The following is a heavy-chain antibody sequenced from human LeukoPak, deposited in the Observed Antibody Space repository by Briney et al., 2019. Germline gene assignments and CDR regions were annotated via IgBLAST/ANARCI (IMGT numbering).Heavy chain of an antibody. Sequence: SETLSLTCAVYGGSFSGYYWSWIRQPPGKGLEWIGEINHSGSTNYNPSLKSRVTISVDTSKNQFSLKLSSVTAADTAVYYCARGGHGYSYGYGRGYYFDYWGQGTLVTVSS. D-gene: IGHD5-18*01. CDR2: INHSGST. V-gene: IGHV4-34*01. CDR1: GGSFSGYY. CDR3: ARGGHGYSYGYGRGYYFDY. J-gene: IGHJ4*02.